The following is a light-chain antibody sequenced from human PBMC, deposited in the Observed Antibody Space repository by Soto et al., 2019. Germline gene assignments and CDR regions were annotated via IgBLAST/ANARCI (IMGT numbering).Light chain of an antibody. CDR1: SSDIGNYDF. CDR2: EVS. CDR3: SSYTTSTSFIL. Sequence: QSALTQPASVSGSPGQSITISCTGTSSDIGNYDFVSWYQQVPGTAPKPMIYEVSSRPSGVSNRFSGSKSGNTASLTISGLQAEDEAYYYCSSYTTSTSFILFGGGTKLTVL. J-gene: IGLJ2*01. V-gene: IGLV2-14*01.